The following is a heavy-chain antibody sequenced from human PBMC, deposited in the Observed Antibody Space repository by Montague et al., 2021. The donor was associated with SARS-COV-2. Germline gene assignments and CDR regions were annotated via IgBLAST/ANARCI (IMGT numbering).Heavy chain of an antibody. D-gene: IGHD5-12*01. CDR2: IYTSGTT. CDR3: ARAHSGSWAHLDN. CDR1: GGSISSGSYY. J-gene: IGHJ4*02. Sequence: TLSLTCTVSGGSISSGSYYWSWIRQPAGKGLERIGRIYTSGTTDYXFSLKSRVTISVDTSKNQFSLKLTSVTAADTAVYYCARAHSGSWAHLDNWGQGSLVTVSS. V-gene: IGHV4-61*02.